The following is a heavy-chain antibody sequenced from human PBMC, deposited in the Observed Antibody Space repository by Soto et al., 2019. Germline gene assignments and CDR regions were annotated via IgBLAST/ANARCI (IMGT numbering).Heavy chain of an antibody. CDR1: GGSISSNY. J-gene: IGHJ5*02. Sequence: SETLSLTCTVSGGSISSNYWTWIRQPPGKGLEWIGYVYNSGSTNYNPSLKSRVTISEDTSKSQFSLKVNSMTAADTAVYYCARSRREAGAGYTLDHWGQGIFVTVSS. V-gene: IGHV4-59*01. D-gene: IGHD6-13*01. CDR3: ARSRREAGAGYTLDH. CDR2: VYNSGST.